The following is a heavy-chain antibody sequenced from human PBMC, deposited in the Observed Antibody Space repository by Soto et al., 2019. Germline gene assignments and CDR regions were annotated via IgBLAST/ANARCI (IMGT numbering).Heavy chain of an antibody. J-gene: IGHJ5*02. V-gene: IGHV3-23*01. CDR1: GFTFSSYA. D-gene: IGHD3-3*01. Sequence: EVQLLESGGGLVQPGGSLRLSCAASGFTFSSYAMRWVRQAPGKGLEWVSAISGSGGSTYYADSVKGRFTISRDNSKNTLYLQMNSLRAEDTAVYYCAKGQAIFGVVTLNWFDPWGQGTLVTVSS. CDR3: AKGQAIFGVVTLNWFDP. CDR2: ISGSGGST.